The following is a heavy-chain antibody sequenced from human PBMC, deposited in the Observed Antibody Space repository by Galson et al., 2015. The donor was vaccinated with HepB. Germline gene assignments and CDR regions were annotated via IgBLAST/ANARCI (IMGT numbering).Heavy chain of an antibody. D-gene: IGHD2-21*02. Sequence: ALVKPTQTLTLTCTFSGLSLSTSGVGVGWIRQPPGKALEWLALIYWDDDKRYSSSLKSRLTITKDTSKNQVVLTMTNMDPVDTATYYCAHLRGEVVTADYYYYYGMDVWGQGTTVTVSS. J-gene: IGHJ6*02. CDR3: AHLRGEVVTADYYYYYGMDV. CDR2: IYWDDDK. V-gene: IGHV2-5*02. CDR1: GLSLSTSGVG.